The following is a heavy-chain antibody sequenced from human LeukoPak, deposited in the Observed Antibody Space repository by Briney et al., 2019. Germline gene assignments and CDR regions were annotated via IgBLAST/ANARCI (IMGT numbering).Heavy chain of an antibody. D-gene: IGHD2-2*01. CDR2: IYSGGST. CDR3: ASRGAYCSSTSCYAIDY. J-gene: IGHJ4*02. Sequence: GGSLRLSCAASGFTVSSNYMSWVRQAPGKGLEWVSVIYSGGSTYYADSVKGRFTISRDNSKNTLYLQMNSLRAEDTAVYYCASRGAYCSSTSCYAIDYWGQGTLVTVSS. V-gene: IGHV3-66*01. CDR1: GFTVSSNY.